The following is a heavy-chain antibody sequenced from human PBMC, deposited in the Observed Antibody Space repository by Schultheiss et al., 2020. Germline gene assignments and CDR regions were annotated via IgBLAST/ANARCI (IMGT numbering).Heavy chain of an antibody. CDR3: ARDVATTVTTQLSHYYYYYYMDV. Sequence: SETLSLTCTVSGGSISSYYWSWIRQPPGKGLEWIGYIYYSGSTNYNPSLKSRVTISVDTSKNQFSLKLSSVTAADTAVYYCARDVATTVTTQLSHYYYYYYMDVWGKGTTVTVSS. V-gene: IGHV4-59*12. CDR1: GGSISSYY. CDR2: IYYSGST. D-gene: IGHD4-17*01. J-gene: IGHJ6*03.